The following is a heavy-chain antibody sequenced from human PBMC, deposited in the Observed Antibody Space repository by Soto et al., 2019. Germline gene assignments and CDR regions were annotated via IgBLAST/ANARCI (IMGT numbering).Heavy chain of an antibody. Sequence: ASVKVSCKASGYTFINYAIHWVRQAPGQRLEWMGWINAGNGNTKYSQKFQDRVTITRDTSASTAYMELSSLRSEDTAVYYCARVASGGSWGYYFDYRGQGTLVTVSS. V-gene: IGHV1-3*01. D-gene: IGHD1-26*01. CDR2: INAGNGNT. CDR1: GYTFINYA. J-gene: IGHJ4*02. CDR3: ARVASGGSWGYYFDY.